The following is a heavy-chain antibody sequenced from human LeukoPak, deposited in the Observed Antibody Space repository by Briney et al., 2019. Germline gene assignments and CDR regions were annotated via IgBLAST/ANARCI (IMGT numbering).Heavy chain of an antibody. J-gene: IGHJ4*02. Sequence: PGGSLRLSCAASGFTFSRYAMSWVRQAPGKGLEWVSAISGSGGSTYYADSVKGRFTISRDNSKNTLYLQMNSLRAEDTAVYYCASALEGYGFLVDYWGQGTLVTVSS. D-gene: IGHD4-17*01. V-gene: IGHV3-23*01. CDR1: GFTFSRYA. CDR3: ASALEGYGFLVDY. CDR2: ISGSGGST.